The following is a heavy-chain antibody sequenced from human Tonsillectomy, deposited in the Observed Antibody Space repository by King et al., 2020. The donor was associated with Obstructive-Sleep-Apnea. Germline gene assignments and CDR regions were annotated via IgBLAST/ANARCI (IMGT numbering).Heavy chain of an antibody. Sequence: VQLVESGGGLVQPGRSLRLSCAASGFRFDDFAMYWVRQAPGKGLEWVSGISWNSRRIAYADSVKGRFTITRDSAKNPLYLQMNSLRLEDTALYYCAKDTTMATSGGMDVWGQGTTVTVSS. D-gene: IGHD5-24*01. CDR1: GFRFDDFA. CDR2: ISWNSRRI. CDR3: AKDTTMATSGGMDV. J-gene: IGHJ6*02. V-gene: IGHV3-9*01.